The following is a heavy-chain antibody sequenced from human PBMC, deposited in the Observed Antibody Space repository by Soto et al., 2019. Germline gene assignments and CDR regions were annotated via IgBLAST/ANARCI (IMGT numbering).Heavy chain of an antibody. V-gene: IGHV4-31*03. D-gene: IGHD3-10*01. CDR3: ARTLTMTTGGWFDS. Sequence: QVQLQESGPRLVKPSQALSLTCSVSGGSISSGTYHWSWIRHQPGKGLEWIGYIFYSGRTYYNPSLKSRVTILVDTSNNQFSLKLSSLTVADTAVYFCARTLTMTTGGWFDSWGQGTLVTVSS. CDR2: IFYSGRT. J-gene: IGHJ5*01. CDR1: GGSISSGTYH.